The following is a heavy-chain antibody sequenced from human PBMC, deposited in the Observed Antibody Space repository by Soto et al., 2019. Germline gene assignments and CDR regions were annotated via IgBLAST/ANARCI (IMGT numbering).Heavy chain of an antibody. Sequence: GGSLRLSCAASGFTFSSYAMSWVRQAPGKGLEWVSGVSGSGGSTYCVDSVKGRFTISRDNSKNTLYLQMNSLRAEDTAVYYCAKDFGYNYGYDDFDIWGQGTMVTVSS. CDR2: VSGSGGST. J-gene: IGHJ3*02. CDR1: GFTFSSYA. D-gene: IGHD5-18*01. V-gene: IGHV3-23*01. CDR3: AKDFGYNYGYDDFDI.